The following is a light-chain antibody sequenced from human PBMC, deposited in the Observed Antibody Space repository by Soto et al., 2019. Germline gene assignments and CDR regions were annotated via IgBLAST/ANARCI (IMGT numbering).Light chain of an antibody. CDR3: QQDNNCPRA. CDR1: QSVSSN. V-gene: IGKV3-15*01. CDR2: GAS. J-gene: IGKJ1*01. Sequence: EIVMTQSPATLSVSPGERATLSCRASQSVSSNLAWYQQKPGQAPRLLIYGASTRATGIPARFSGSGSGTEFTLTISSLQSEDFAVYYWQQDNNCPRAFGQGNKVESK.